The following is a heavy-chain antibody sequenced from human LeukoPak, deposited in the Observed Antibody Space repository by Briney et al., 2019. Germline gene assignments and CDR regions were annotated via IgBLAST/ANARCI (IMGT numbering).Heavy chain of an antibody. Sequence: ASVKVSCKASGYTFTSYGISWVRQAPGQGLKWMGWISAYNGNTNYAQKLQGRVTMTTDTSTSTAYMELRSLRSDDTAVYYCARDTGDTDYYYYGMDVWGKGTTVTVSS. CDR2: ISAYNGNT. D-gene: IGHD2-21*02. CDR3: ARDTGDTDYYYYGMDV. CDR1: GYTFTSYG. V-gene: IGHV1-18*04. J-gene: IGHJ6*04.